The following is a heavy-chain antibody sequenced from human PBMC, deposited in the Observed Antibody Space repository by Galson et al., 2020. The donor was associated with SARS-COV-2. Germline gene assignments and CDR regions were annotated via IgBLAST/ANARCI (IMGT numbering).Heavy chain of an antibody. CDR3: ARDMNGMAGAFDI. J-gene: IGHJ3*02. V-gene: IGHV3-48*01. CDR1: GFTFSTSY. CDR2: IGGSSDVI. D-gene: IGHD6-19*01. Sequence: GSLRLSCAASGFTFSTSYMSWVRQAPGKGLEWLSYIGGSSDVIKYADSVKGRFTISRDNAKNLLYLQMNSLRAEDTAVYYCARDMNGMAGAFDIWGQGTMVTVSS.